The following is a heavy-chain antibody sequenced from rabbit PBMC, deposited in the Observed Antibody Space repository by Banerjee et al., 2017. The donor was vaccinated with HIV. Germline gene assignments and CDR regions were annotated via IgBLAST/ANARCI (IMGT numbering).Heavy chain of an antibody. V-gene: IGHV1S45*01. D-gene: IGHD6-1*01. CDR3: ARSKYGAYAVYGGWDL. CDR1: GFSFSSSYW. Sequence: QEQLEESGGDLVKPEGSLTLTCTVSGFSFSSSYWICWVRQAPGTGLEWIACIVPGSSGSTYYASWAKGRFTISKTSSTTVTLQMTSLTAADTATYFCARSKYGAYAVYGGWDLWGPGTLVTVS. CDR2: IVPGSSGST. J-gene: IGHJ4*01.